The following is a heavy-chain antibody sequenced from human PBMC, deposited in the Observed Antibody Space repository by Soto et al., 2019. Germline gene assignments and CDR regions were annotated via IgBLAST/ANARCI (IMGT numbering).Heavy chain of an antibody. D-gene: IGHD5-12*01. CDR2: ISYDGSNK. CDR1: GFSFSSYA. J-gene: IGHJ6*04. V-gene: IGHV3-30-3*01. Sequence: GGSLRLSCAASGFSFSSYAMHWVRQAPGKGLEWVAVISYDGSNKYYADSVKGRFTISRDNSKNTLYLQMNSLRAEDTAVYYCARESGYSGYDQYYYYYYGMDVWGEGTTVTVSS. CDR3: ARESGYSGYDQYYYYYYGMDV.